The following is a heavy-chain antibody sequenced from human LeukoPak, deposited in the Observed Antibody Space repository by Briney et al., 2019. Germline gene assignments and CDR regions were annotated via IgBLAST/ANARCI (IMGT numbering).Heavy chain of an antibody. D-gene: IGHD1-1*01. CDR2: ISSSSGTI. CDR3: STVSGFRFDP. CDR1: GFTFNSYS. V-gene: IGHV3-48*02. J-gene: IGHJ5*02. Sequence: GGSLRLSCAASGFTFNSYSMNWVRQAPGKGREWISYISSSSGTIYYADSVKGRFTISRDNAKNSLYLQMNRLRDEDTAVYYCSTVSGFRFDPWGQGTLVTVSS.